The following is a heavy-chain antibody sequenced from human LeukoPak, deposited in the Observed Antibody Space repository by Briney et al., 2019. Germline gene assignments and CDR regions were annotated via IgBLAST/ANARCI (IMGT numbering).Heavy chain of an antibody. CDR1: GFTFSDYY. J-gene: IGHJ5*02. Sequence: GSLRLSCAASGFTFSDYYMTWIRQAPGKGLEWVSYISSSGSTIYYADSVKGRFTISRDNAKNSLYLQMNSLRAEDTAVYYCARDCSIVVAKGWFDPWGQGTLVTVSS. D-gene: IGHD6-19*01. CDR3: ARDCSIVVAKGWFDP. V-gene: IGHV3-11*01. CDR2: ISSSGSTI.